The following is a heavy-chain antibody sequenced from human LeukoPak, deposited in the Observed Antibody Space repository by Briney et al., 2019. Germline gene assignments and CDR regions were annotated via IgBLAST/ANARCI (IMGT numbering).Heavy chain of an antibody. Sequence: GGSLRLSCAASGFTFSSYGMHWVRQAPGKGLERVAVISYDGSNKYYADSVKGRFTISRDNSKNTLYLQMNSLRAEDTAVYYCAKDAEKYSSGWYHDYWGQGTLVTVSS. D-gene: IGHD6-19*01. CDR1: GFTFSSYG. V-gene: IGHV3-30*18. CDR2: ISYDGSNK. CDR3: AKDAEKYSSGWYHDY. J-gene: IGHJ4*02.